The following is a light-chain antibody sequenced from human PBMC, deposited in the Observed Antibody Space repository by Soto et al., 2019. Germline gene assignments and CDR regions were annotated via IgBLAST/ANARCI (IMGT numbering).Light chain of an antibody. Sequence: QSALTQPASVSGSPGQSITISCTGTNSDVGNYNLVSWYQQHPGKAPKLMMYEVTKRPSGVSNRFSGSKSGNMASLTISGLQAEDEADYYCCSYAGSATWVFGGGTKLTVL. CDR1: NSDVGNYNL. CDR2: EVT. V-gene: IGLV2-23*02. J-gene: IGLJ3*02. CDR3: CSYAGSATWV.